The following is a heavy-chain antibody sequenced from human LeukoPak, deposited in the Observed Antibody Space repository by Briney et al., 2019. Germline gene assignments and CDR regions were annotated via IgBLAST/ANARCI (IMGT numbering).Heavy chain of an antibody. CDR1: GFSLRTRGVG. J-gene: IGHJ2*01. V-gene: IGHV2-5*02. CDR3: VHKGPGHWYFDL. D-gene: IGHD3-10*01. CDR2: IYWDDDK. Sequence: SGPTLVKPTQTLTLTCTFSGFSLRTRGVGVGWIRQPPRKALEWLALIYWDDDKRYSPSLKSRLTITKDTSKNQVVLTMTNMDPVDTATYYCVHKGPGHWYFDLWGRGTLVTVSS.